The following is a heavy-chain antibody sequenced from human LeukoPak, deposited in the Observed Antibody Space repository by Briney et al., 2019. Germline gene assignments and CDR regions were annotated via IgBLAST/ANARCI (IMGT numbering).Heavy chain of an antibody. CDR1: GFTFSSYW. J-gene: IGHJ4*02. V-gene: IGHV3-7*01. CDR2: INQAGSET. Sequence: GGSLRLSCAASGFTFSSYWMSWVRQAPGKGLEWVANINQAGSETYYVDSVMGRFTISRDNAENSLYLQMSSLRVGDTAVYFCLIAATARGGFDYWGQGTLVTVSS. CDR3: LIAATARGGFDY. D-gene: IGHD2-21*02.